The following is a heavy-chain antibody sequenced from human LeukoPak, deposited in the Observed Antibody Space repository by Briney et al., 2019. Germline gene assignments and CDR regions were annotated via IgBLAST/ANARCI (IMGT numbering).Heavy chain of an antibody. Sequence: GGSLRLSCAASGFTFSSYWMSWVRQAPGKGLEWVANIKQDGSEKYYVDSVKGRFTISRDNAKNSLYLQMNSLRAEDTAVYYCASPFCTNGVCPNWFDPWGQGTLVNVSS. D-gene: IGHD2-8*01. CDR2: IKQDGSEK. J-gene: IGHJ5*02. CDR3: ASPFCTNGVCPNWFDP. CDR1: GFTFSSYW. V-gene: IGHV3-7*01.